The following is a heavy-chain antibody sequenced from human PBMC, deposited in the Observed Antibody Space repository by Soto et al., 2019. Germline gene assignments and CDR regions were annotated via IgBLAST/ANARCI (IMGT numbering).Heavy chain of an antibody. CDR1: GYTFTSYY. CDR3: TSDGASYLGYSQH. V-gene: IGHV1-46*03. CDR2: INPSGGST. J-gene: IGHJ1*01. Sequence: QVQLVQSGAEVKKPGASVKVSCKASGYTFTSYYMHWVRQAPGQGLEWMGIINPSGGSTSYAQKFQGRVTMTRDTSTSTVYMELSSLRSEDTAVYYCTSDGASYLGYSQHWGQGTLVTVSS. D-gene: IGHD3-3*02.